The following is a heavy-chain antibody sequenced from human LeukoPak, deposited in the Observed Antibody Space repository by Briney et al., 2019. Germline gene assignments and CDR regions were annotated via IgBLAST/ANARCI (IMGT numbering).Heavy chain of an antibody. CDR1: GGSFSGYY. D-gene: IGHD3-16*02. CDR3: AWGVPGRSIDF. CDR2: INHSGST. Sequence: PSETLSLTCAVYGGSFSGYYWSWIRQPPGKGLEWIGEINHSGSTNYNPSLKSRVTISVDTSKNQFSLKLSSVTAADTAVYYCAWGVPGRSIDFWGQGTLVTVSS. V-gene: IGHV4-34*01. J-gene: IGHJ4*02.